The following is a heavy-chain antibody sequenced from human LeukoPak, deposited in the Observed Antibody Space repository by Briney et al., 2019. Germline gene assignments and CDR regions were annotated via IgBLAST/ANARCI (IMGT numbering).Heavy chain of an antibody. V-gene: IGHV4-39*07. Sequence: SETLSLTCTVSGGSIGTSHYYWGWLRQPPGKGLEWIGSIYFSGSTNYNPSLKSRVTISVDTSKNQFSLKLSSVTAADTAVYYCARVLLWFGELRTPGYNWFDPWGQGTLVTVSS. J-gene: IGHJ5*02. CDR1: GGSIGTSHYY. D-gene: IGHD3-10*01. CDR3: ARVLLWFGELRTPGYNWFDP. CDR2: IYFSGST.